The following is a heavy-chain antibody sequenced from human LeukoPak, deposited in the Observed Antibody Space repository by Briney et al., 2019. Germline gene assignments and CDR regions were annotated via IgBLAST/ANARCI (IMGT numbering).Heavy chain of an antibody. Sequence: PSDPLSLTCSVSNRSINTYYWSWIRQSPAKGLEWIGYIYYGGTTSLRPPLKRRVTISVHSPKNHFSLSLSSGTATDTALYYCARHGGTLDYFDSWGPGSLVIVSS. CDR2: IYYGGTT. CDR3: ARHGGTLDYFDS. V-gene: IGHV4-59*08. J-gene: IGHJ4*02. D-gene: IGHD1-26*01. CDR1: NRSINTYY.